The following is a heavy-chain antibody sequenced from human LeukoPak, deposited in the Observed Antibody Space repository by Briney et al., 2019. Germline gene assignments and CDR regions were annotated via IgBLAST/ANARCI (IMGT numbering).Heavy chain of an antibody. CDR3: AREIPSGSYAPDY. CDR1: GFTFNTYS. J-gene: IGHJ4*02. V-gene: IGHV3-48*04. D-gene: IGHD1-26*01. Sequence: GGSLRLSCAASGFTFNTYSMNWVRQAPGKGLEWVSYISSSGRAILYADSVKGRFTVSRDNAKNSLYLQMNNLRAEDTAVYYCAREIPSGSYAPDYWGQGTPVTVSS. CDR2: ISSSGRAI.